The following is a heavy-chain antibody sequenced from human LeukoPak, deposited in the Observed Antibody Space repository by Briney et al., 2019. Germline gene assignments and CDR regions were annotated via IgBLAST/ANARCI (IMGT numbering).Heavy chain of an antibody. CDR1: GGSICSSSYY. Sequence: PSETLSLTCTVSGGSICSSSYYWGWIRQPPGKGLEWIGSIYYSGSTYYNPSLKSRVTISVDTSKNQFSLKLSSVTAADTAVYYCARLGTDYDIRYYFDYWGQGTLVTVSS. J-gene: IGHJ4*02. CDR3: ARLGTDYDIRYYFDY. D-gene: IGHD3-9*01. CDR2: IYYSGST. V-gene: IGHV4-39*01.